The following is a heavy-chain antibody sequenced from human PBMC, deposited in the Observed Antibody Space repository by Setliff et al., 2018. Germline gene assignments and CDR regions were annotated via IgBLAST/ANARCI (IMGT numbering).Heavy chain of an antibody. J-gene: IGHJ3*02. V-gene: IGHV1-18*01. CDR3: AGGPQKDAFDI. D-gene: IGHD1-26*01. CDR2: ISIDDDKT. Sequence: GASVKVSCKASGYTFISYDISWVRQAPGQGLEWMGWISIDDDKTKYAQKFQGRVTMTADTSTSTAYMELRSLRSDDTAVYYCAGGPQKDAFDIWGQGTMVTDSS. CDR1: GYTFISYD.